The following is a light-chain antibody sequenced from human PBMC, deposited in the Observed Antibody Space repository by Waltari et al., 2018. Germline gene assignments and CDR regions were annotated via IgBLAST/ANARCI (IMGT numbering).Light chain of an antibody. CDR2: AVI. J-gene: IGLJ2*01. CDR1: SSDVGRYNY. V-gene: IGLV2-14*01. CDR3: SSYAGTSTRVV. Sequence: QSALTQPASVSGSPGQSITISCTGTSSDVGRYNYVSWYQHHPGKAPKLIIFAVISWLSGVSGRFSGSKSGNTASLTISGLQAEDEADYYCSSYAGTSTRVVFGGGTKLTVL.